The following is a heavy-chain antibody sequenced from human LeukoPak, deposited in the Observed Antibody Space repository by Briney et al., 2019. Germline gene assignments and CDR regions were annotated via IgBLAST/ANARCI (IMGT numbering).Heavy chain of an antibody. J-gene: IGHJ4*02. Sequence: GGSLRLSCAASGFTFSSYGMHWVRQAPGKGLEWVAVISDDGSNKYYADFVKGRFTISRDNSKNTLYLQVNSLRAVDTAVYYCAKPPLLETVSTMYWGQGTLVTVSS. CDR1: GFTFSSYG. V-gene: IGHV3-30*18. CDR2: ISDDGSNK. CDR3: AKPPLLETVSTMY. D-gene: IGHD5/OR15-5a*01.